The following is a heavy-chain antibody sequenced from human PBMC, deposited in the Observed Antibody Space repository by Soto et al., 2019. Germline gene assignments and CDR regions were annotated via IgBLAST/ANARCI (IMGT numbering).Heavy chain of an antibody. D-gene: IGHD3-10*01. Sequence: PGGSLRLSCAASGFTFSSYAMSWVRQAPGKGLEWVSAISGSGGSAYYADSVKGRFTISRDNSKNTLYLQMNSLRAEDTAVYYCAKDSKFVDQIKVFDYWGQGTLVTVSS. V-gene: IGHV3-23*01. J-gene: IGHJ4*02. CDR1: GFTFSSYA. CDR3: AKDSKFVDQIKVFDY. CDR2: ISGSGGSA.